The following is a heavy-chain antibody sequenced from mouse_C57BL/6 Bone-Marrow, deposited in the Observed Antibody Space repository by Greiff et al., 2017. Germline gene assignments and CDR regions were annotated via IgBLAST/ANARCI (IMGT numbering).Heavy chain of an antibody. D-gene: IGHD2-5*01. CDR1: GFTFSDYY. CDR2: ISNGGGST. J-gene: IGHJ3*01. CDR3: AGHHYSNGFAY. V-gene: IGHV5-12*01. Sequence: EVKLVESGGGLVQPGGSLKLSCAASGFTFSDYYMHWVRQTPEQRLEWVGYISNGGGSTYYPDTVKGRVTISRDNASNTLYLQMSRLKSEDTAMYYCAGHHYSNGFAYWGQGTLVTVAA.